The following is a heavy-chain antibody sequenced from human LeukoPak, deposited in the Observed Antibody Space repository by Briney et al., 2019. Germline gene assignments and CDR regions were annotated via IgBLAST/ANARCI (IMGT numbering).Heavy chain of an antibody. CDR2: IYTSGST. D-gene: IGHD6-19*01. J-gene: IGHJ4*02. CDR3: ARGYSSGWPKYYFDY. V-gene: IGHV4-4*07. Sequence: PSETLSLTCTVSGGSISSYYWSWIRQPAGKGLEWIGRIYTSGSTNYNPSLKSRVTMSVDTSKNQFSLKLSSVAAADTAVYYCARGYSSGWPKYYFDYWGQGTLVTVSS. CDR1: GGSISSYY.